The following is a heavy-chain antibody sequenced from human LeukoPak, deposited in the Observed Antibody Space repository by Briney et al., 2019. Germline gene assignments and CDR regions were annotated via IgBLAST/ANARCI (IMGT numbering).Heavy chain of an antibody. CDR2: IYPGDSDT. CDR1: GYSFTSYW. D-gene: IGHD1-26*01. J-gene: IGHJ1*01. Sequence: GESLKISCKGSGYSFTSYWIGWVRQMPGKGLEWMGIIYPGDSDTRYSPSFQGQVTISADKSISTAYLQWSSLKASDTAMYYCARYSFGHVGATHVEYFQHWGQGTLVTVSS. V-gene: IGHV5-51*01. CDR3: ARYSFGHVGATHVEYFQH.